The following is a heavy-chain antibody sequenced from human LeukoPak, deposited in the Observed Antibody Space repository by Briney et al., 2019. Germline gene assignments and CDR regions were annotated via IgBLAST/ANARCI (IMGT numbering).Heavy chain of an antibody. CDR2: IYYSGST. CDR3: ARDPYPGCSGGSCYFDY. CDR1: GGSFSGYY. Sequence: SETLSLTCAVYGGSFSGYYWSWIRQPPGKGLEWIGSIYYSGSTYYNPSLKSRVTISVDTSKNQFSLKLSSVTAADTAVYYCARDPYPGCSGGSCYFDYWGQGTLVTVSS. V-gene: IGHV4-34*11. D-gene: IGHD2-15*01. J-gene: IGHJ4*02.